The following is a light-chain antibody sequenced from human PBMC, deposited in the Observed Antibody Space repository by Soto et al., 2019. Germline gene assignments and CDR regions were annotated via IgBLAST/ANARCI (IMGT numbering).Light chain of an antibody. J-gene: IGLJ1*01. CDR2: SNN. CDR1: SSNIGSNT. CDR3: AAWDDSLNGYV. V-gene: IGLV1-44*01. Sequence: VLTQPPSASGTPGQRVTISCSGSSSNIGSNTVNWYQQLPGTAPKLLTYSNNQRPSGVPDRFSGSKSGTSASLAISGLQSEDEADYYCAAWDDSLNGYVFGTGTKVTVL.